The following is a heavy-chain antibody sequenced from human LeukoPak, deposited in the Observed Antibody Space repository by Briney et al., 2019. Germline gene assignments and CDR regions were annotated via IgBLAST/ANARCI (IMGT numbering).Heavy chain of an antibody. Sequence: GGSLRLSCAASGFTFSNYAMNWVRQASGKGLEWVSAISAGGGSTYYADSVKGRFTISRDNSKNTLYLQMNSLRAEDTAVYYCAKARGYCSGGTCYSGFDYWGQGTLVTVSS. V-gene: IGHV3-23*01. CDR2: ISAGGGST. CDR1: GFTFSNYA. J-gene: IGHJ4*02. CDR3: AKARGYCSGGTCYSGFDY. D-gene: IGHD2-15*01.